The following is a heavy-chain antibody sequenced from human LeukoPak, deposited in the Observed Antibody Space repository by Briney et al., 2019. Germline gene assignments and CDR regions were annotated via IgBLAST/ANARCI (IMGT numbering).Heavy chain of an antibody. V-gene: IGHV1-46*01. CDR2: INPSGGST. CDR3: AKWDDSSGFSL. J-gene: IGHJ4*02. CDR1: GYTFSYYY. Sequence: ASVTVSCKASGYTFSYYYMHWVRQAPGQGLEWMGLINPSGGSTNYAQNFQGRVTLTRDTSTSTVYMELSSLRSEDTAVYYCAKWDDSSGFSLWGQGSLVTVSS. D-gene: IGHD3-22*01.